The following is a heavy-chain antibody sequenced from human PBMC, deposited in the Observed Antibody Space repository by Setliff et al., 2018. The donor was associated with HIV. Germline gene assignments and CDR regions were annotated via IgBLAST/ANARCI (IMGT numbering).Heavy chain of an antibody. D-gene: IGHD2-15*01. J-gene: IGHJ4*02. CDR3: AELLGGFDY. CDR1: GFPFSAYA. V-gene: IGHV3-30*02. CDR2: IRYDGSNK. Sequence: GGSLRLSCEASGFPFSAYAFSWVRQAPGKGLEWVAFIRYDGSNKYYADSVKGRFTISRDNSKNTLYLQMNSLRAEDTAVYYCAELLGGFDYWGQGTLVTVSS.